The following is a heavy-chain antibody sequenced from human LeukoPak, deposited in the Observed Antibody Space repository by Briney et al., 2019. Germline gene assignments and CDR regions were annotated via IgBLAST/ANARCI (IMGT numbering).Heavy chain of an antibody. CDR2: IYYSGST. V-gene: IGHV4-59*11. J-gene: IGHJ3*02. CDR3: ARSKFWGSFSGSFDAFNI. CDR1: GGSISSHY. Sequence: RASETLSLTCTVSGGSISSHYWSWIRQPPGKGLEWIGYIYYSGSTNYNPSLRSRVTMSVDTSKNQFSLKLKSVTAADTAMYFCARSKFWGSFSGSFDAFNIWGQGTLVSVSS. D-gene: IGHD3-10*01.